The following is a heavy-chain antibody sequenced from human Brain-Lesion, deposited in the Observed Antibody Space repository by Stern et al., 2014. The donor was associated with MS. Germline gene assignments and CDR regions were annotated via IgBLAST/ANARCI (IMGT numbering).Heavy chain of an antibody. CDR1: GGSISSSSYY. J-gene: IGHJ4*02. V-gene: IGHV4-39*01. CDR2: IYYSGST. CDR3: ARGTYYYDSD. Sequence: QLQLQESGPGLVKPSETLSLTCTVSGGSISSSSYYWGWIRQPPGKGLEWIGSIYYSGSTYYNPSLKGRPTIPVDTSTNTFSLKLGSVTAADTAVYYCARGTYYYDSDWGQGTLVTVSS. D-gene: IGHD3-22*01.